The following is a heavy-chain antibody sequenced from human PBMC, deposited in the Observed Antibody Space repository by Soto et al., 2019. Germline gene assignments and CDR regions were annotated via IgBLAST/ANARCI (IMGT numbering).Heavy chain of an antibody. CDR2: INPNSGGT. CDR1: GYTFTGYY. D-gene: IGHD2-2*01. CDR3: ARDQGNCSSTSCRRKAFDY. J-gene: IGHJ4*02. Sequence: ASVKVSCKASGYTFTGYYMHWVRQAPGQGLEWMGWINPNSGGTNYAQKFQGWVTMTRDTSISTAYMELSRLRSDDTAVYYCARDQGNCSSTSCRRKAFDYWGQGTLVTVSS. V-gene: IGHV1-2*04.